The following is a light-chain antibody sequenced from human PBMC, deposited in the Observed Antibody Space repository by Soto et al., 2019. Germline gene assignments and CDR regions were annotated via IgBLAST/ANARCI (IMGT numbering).Light chain of an antibody. CDR1: SSNIGNNY. Sequence: QSVLTQPPSVSAAPGQKVTISCCGSSSNIGNNYVSWYQQLPGTAPKLLIYENNKRPSGIPDRFSGSKSGTSATLGITGLQTGDEADYYCGTWDSSLSAHVVFGGGTKLTVL. J-gene: IGLJ2*01. V-gene: IGLV1-51*02. CDR2: ENN. CDR3: GTWDSSLSAHVV.